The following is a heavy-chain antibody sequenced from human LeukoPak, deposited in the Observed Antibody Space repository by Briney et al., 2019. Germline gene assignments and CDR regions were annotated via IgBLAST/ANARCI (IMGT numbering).Heavy chain of an antibody. Sequence: GGSLRLSCAAFGFSYYDMNWVRQAPGKGLEWVSYISKRGDTKYYADSVKGRFTISRDNAKNSLSLQMNSLRAEDTAVYYCARVSGTTGSRSDFDYWGQGTLVTVSS. V-gene: IGHV3-48*01. J-gene: IGHJ4*02. D-gene: IGHD1-1*01. CDR2: ISKRGDTK. CDR3: ARVSGTTGSRSDFDY. CDR1: GFSYYD.